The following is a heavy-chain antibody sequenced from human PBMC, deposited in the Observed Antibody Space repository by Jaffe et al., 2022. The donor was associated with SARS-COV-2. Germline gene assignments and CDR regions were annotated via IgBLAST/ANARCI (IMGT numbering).Heavy chain of an antibody. CDR3: ARPYQSYYYDSSGYYYNY. CDR1: GGSFSGYY. CDR2: INHSGST. J-gene: IGHJ4*02. D-gene: IGHD3-22*01. V-gene: IGHV4-34*01. Sequence: QVQLQQWGAGLLKPSETLSLTCAVYGGSFSGYYWSWIRQPPGKGLEWIGEINHSGSTNYNPSLKSRVTISVDTSKNQFSLKLSSVTAADTAVYYCARPYQSYYYDSSGYYYNYWGQGTLVTVSS.